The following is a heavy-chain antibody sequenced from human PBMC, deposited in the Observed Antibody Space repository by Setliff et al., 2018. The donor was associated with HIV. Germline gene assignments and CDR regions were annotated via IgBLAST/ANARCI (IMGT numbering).Heavy chain of an antibody. Sequence: ESLKISCRGSGYNFASHWIAWVRQMPGKGLEWMGIVYPDDSDSSYSPSFQGQVTISADKSVSTAYLQWSSLSASDTAMYYCARQAVDCSGGTCYSTSAFDYWGQGTLVTVSS. D-gene: IGHD2-15*01. V-gene: IGHV5-51*01. CDR3: ARQAVDCSGGTCYSTSAFDY. CDR2: VYPDDSDS. J-gene: IGHJ4*02. CDR1: GYNFASHW.